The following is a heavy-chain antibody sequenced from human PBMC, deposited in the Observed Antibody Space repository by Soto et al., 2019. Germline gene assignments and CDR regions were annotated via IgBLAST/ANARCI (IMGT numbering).Heavy chain of an antibody. D-gene: IGHD1-1*01. J-gene: IGHJ3*02. Sequence: QVQLVESGGGVVQPGRSLRLSCAASGFTFSRYGMHWVRQAPGKGLDWVAVISYNGGAQYYADAVKGRFTISRDNSSNTLYLQMNSLGPEDTAVYYCAKEPLEVSGRNAFNIWGQGTTVTASS. CDR2: ISYNGGAQ. CDR1: GFTFSRYG. V-gene: IGHV3-30*18. CDR3: AKEPLEVSGRNAFNI.